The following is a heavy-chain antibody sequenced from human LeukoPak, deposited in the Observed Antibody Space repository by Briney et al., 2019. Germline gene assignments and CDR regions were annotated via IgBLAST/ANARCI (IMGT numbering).Heavy chain of an antibody. J-gene: IGHJ4*02. CDR3: TRDFDFSSAI. CDR2: ISPDGSTT. Sequence: GGSLRLSCAASGFTFSSYWMSWVRQAPGKGLVWVSRISPDGSTTGHADSVKGRFTTSRDNAKDTLFLQMNSLRAEDTAVYYCTRDFDFSSAIWGQGTLVTVSS. D-gene: IGHD3-3*01. CDR1: GFTFSSYW. V-gene: IGHV3-74*01.